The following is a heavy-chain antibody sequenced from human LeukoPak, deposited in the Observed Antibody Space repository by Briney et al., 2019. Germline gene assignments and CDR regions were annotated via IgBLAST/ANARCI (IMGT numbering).Heavy chain of an antibody. CDR2: IYSGGST. CDR1: GFTVSRNY. D-gene: IGHD6-6*01. Sequence: GGSLRLSCAASGFTVSRNYMTWVRQAPGKGLEWVSVIYSGGSTYYADSVKGRFTISRDNSKNTLYLQMNSLRAEDTAVYYCASSVGDSRSSNWFDPWGQGTLVTVSS. V-gene: IGHV3-53*01. CDR3: ASSVGDSRSSNWFDP. J-gene: IGHJ5*02.